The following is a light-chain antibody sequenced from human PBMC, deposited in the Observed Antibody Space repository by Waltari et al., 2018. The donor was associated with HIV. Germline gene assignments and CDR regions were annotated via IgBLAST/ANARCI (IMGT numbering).Light chain of an antibody. CDR1: SSDVGAYTL. CDR3: CSYAGSGLV. Sequence: QSALTQSASVSGSPGQSITISCTGTSSDVGAYTLVSWYQQHPGEVPKLLIYEVTKRPSGVSTRFSGSKSGKTASLTSSGLQAEDEADYYCCSYAGSGLVFGGGTKLTVL. V-gene: IGLV2-23*02. J-gene: IGLJ3*02. CDR2: EVT.